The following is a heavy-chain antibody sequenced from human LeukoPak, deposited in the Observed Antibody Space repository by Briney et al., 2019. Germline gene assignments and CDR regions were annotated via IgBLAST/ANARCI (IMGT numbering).Heavy chain of an antibody. D-gene: IGHD6-13*01. J-gene: IGHJ6*02. Sequence: ASVKVSCKASGYTFTCYYMHWVRQAPGQGVEWMGWINPNSSGTNYAQKSQGRVTMTRDTSISTAYMELSRLRSDDTAVYYCARRRIAAALYYYYYGMDVWGQGTTVTVAS. CDR3: ARRRIAAALYYYYYGMDV. V-gene: IGHV1-2*02. CDR1: GYTFTCYY. CDR2: INPNSSGT.